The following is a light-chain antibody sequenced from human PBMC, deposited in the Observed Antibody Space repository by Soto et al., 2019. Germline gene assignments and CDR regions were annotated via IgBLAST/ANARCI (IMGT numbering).Light chain of an antibody. Sequence: IVMTQSPDSLAVCLGERATISCKSSRSVLYTSNNKNYLAWYQQKAGLPPKLLIYWASTRESGVPDRFSGSGSGTDFTLTISSLQAEDVADYYCQQYSSSPFTFGGGTKVEIK. CDR1: RSVLYTSNNKNY. CDR3: QQYSSSPFT. V-gene: IGKV4-1*01. CDR2: WAS. J-gene: IGKJ4*01.